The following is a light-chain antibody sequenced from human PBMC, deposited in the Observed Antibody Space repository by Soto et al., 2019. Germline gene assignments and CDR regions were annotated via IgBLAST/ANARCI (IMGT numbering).Light chain of an antibody. J-gene: IGKJ4*01. Sequence: EIVMTQSPATLSVSPGERAALSCRASQSVSSNLAWYQQKPGQGPRLLIYGASTRATGIPARFSGSASGTEFTLTISSLQSEDFAVNYCQHYNNWPLTFGGGTKVEIK. CDR1: QSVSSN. V-gene: IGKV3-15*01. CDR2: GAS. CDR3: QHYNNWPLT.